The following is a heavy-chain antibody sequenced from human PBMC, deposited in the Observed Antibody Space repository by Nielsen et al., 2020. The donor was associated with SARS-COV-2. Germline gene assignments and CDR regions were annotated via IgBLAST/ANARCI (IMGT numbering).Heavy chain of an antibody. V-gene: IGHV3-30*03. J-gene: IGHJ4*02. CDR1: GFTFSSYG. CDR3: ARDGGGYCSGGSCYAYGY. Sequence: GGSLRLSCAASGFTFSSYGMHWVRQAPGKGLEWVAVISYDGSNKYYADSVKGRFTISRDNSKNTLYLQMNSLRAEDTAVYYCARDGGGYCSGGSCYAYGYWGQGTLVTVSS. CDR2: ISYDGSNK. D-gene: IGHD2-15*01.